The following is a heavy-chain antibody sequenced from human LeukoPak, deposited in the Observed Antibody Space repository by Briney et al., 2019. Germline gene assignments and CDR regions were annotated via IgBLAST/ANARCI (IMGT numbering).Heavy chain of an antibody. Sequence: GSLRLSCAASGFTFSSYSMNWVRQAPGKGLEWVSSISSSSSYIYYADSVKGRFTISRDNAKNSLYLQMNSLRAEDTAVYYCARDVSRCSGGSCYSGGFDYWGQGTLVTVSS. CDR2: ISSSSSYI. CDR3: ARDVSRCSGGSCYSGGFDY. V-gene: IGHV3-21*01. CDR1: GFTFSSYS. D-gene: IGHD2-15*01. J-gene: IGHJ4*02.